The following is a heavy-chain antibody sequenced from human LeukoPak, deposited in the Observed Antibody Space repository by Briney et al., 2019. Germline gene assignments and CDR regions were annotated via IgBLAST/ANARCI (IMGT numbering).Heavy chain of an antibody. V-gene: IGHV3-48*04. CDR1: GFAFSSYS. D-gene: IGHD3-10*01. CDR3: AKVSNLLWFGGFDY. Sequence: GGSLRLSCAASGFAFSSYSMNWVRQALGKGLEWVSYISSSSSTIYYADSVKGRFTISRDNAKNSLYLQMNSLRAEDTAVYYCAKVSNLLWFGGFDYWGQGTLVTVSS. J-gene: IGHJ4*02. CDR2: ISSSSSTI.